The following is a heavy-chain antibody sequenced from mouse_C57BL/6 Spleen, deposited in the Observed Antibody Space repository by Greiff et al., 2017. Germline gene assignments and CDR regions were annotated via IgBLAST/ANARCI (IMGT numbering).Heavy chain of an antibody. CDR1: GYTFTSYW. V-gene: IGHV1-61*01. CDR2: IYPSDSET. CDR3: ASSGYGSSPYDHMGC. D-gene: IGHD1-1*01. J-gene: IGHJ4*01. Sequence: QVQLQQPGAELVRPGSSVKLSCKASGYTFTSYWMDWVKQRPGQGLEWIGNIYPSDSETHYNQKFKDKATLTVDKSSSTAYMQLSSLTSEDSAVYYCASSGYGSSPYDHMGCWGQGASVTVSS.